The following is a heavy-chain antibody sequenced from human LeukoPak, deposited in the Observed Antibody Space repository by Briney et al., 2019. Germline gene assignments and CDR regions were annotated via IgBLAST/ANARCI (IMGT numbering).Heavy chain of an antibody. Sequence: AASVKVSCKASGYTFTGYYTHWVRQAPGQGLEWMGWINPNSGGTNYAQKFQGRVTMTRDTSISTAYMEPSRLRSDDTAVYYCARGIVGATTGDWGQGTLVTVPS. CDR1: GYTFTGYY. CDR2: INPNSGGT. D-gene: IGHD1-26*01. V-gene: IGHV1-2*02. J-gene: IGHJ4*02. CDR3: ARGIVGATTGD.